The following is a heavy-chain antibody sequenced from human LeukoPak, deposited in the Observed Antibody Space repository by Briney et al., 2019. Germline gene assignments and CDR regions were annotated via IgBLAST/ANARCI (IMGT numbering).Heavy chain of an antibody. CDR3: ARALSD. CDR2: IYHSGST. CDR1: GCSISSGYY. Sequence: SETLSLTCTVSGCSISSGYYWGWIRQPPGKGLEWIGSIYHSGSTHYNPSLKSRVTISVDTSKNQFSLKLSSVTAADTAVYYCARALSDWGQGTLVTVSS. D-gene: IGHD1-26*01. V-gene: IGHV4-38-2*02. J-gene: IGHJ4*02.